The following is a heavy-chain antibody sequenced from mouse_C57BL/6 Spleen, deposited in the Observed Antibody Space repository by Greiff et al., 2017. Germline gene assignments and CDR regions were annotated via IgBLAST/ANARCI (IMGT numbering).Heavy chain of an antibody. D-gene: IGHD1-1*01. Sequence: EVKLQESGGGLVQPGGSLKLSCAASGFTFSDYYMYWVRQTPEKRLEWVAYISNGGGSTYYPDTVKGRFTISRDNAKNTLYLQMSRLKSEDTAMYYCARHTYYGSSPFAYWGQGTLVTVSA. J-gene: IGHJ3*01. CDR1: GFTFSDYY. V-gene: IGHV5-12*01. CDR2: ISNGGGST. CDR3: ARHTYYGSSPFAY.